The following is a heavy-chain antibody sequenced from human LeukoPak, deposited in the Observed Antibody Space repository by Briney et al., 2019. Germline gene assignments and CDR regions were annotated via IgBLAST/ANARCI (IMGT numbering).Heavy chain of an antibody. CDR3: AKDLEGRVVVPARFYYAMDV. D-gene: IGHD2-2*01. CDR1: GFTFSSYG. Sequence: PGGSLRLSCAASGFTFSSYGMHWVRQAPGKGLEWVALMSYNGGDEYYADSVQGRFTISRDNSKNTLFLQVNRLRPEDTAVYYCAKDLEGRVVVPARFYYAMDVWGQGTTVSVSS. CDR2: MSYNGGDE. V-gene: IGHV3-30*18. J-gene: IGHJ6*02.